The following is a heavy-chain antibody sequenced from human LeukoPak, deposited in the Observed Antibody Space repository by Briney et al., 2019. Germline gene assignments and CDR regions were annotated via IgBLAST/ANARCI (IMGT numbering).Heavy chain of an antibody. V-gene: IGHV3-13*01. J-gene: IGHJ6*03. D-gene: IGHD5-12*01. Sequence: GGSLRLSCAASGFTSSSYDMHWVRQATGKGLEWVSAIGTAGDTYYPGSVKGRFTISRENAKNSLYLQMNSLRAGDTAVYYCARDGSVATNENPSYYMDVWGKGTTVTVSS. CDR2: IGTAGDT. CDR1: GFTSSSYD. CDR3: ARDGSVATNENPSYYMDV.